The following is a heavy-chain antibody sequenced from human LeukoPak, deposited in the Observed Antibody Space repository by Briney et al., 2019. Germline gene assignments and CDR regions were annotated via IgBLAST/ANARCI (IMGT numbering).Heavy chain of an antibody. V-gene: IGHV3-30-3*01. D-gene: IGHD3-10*01. CDR2: ISYDESNK. CDR3: ARGHPYYSGSYNYFDF. Sequence: PGTSLRLSCAASGFTFSSYALHWVRQAPGKGLEWVALISYDESNKYYADSVKGRFTISRDNSNSALHLQMNSLKPADTAVYYCARGHPYYSGSYNYFDFWGQGTLVTVS. J-gene: IGHJ4*02. CDR1: GFTFSSYA.